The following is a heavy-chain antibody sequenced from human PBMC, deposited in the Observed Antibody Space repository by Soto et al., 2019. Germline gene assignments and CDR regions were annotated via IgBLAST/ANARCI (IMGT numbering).Heavy chain of an antibody. V-gene: IGHV3-21*01. J-gene: IGHJ4*02. CDR3: ARETASATTNLDY. D-gene: IGHD1-7*01. Sequence: GGSLRLSCAASGFTFSDYSMNWVRQAPGKGLEWVSSITSSSAFLYYADSLKGRFTISRDNARNSLYLQMHSLRAEDTAVYYCARETASATTNLDYWGQGTLVTVSS. CDR1: GFTFSDYS. CDR2: ITSSSAFL.